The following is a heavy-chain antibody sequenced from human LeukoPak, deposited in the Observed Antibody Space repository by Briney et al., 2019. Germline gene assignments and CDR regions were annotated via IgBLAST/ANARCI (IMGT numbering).Heavy chain of an antibody. CDR3: AKDHNWSFED. CDR1: GFTFSSYA. V-gene: IGHV3-23*01. Sequence: AGSLRLSCAASGFTFSSYAMSWVRQAPGKGLEWVSAISGSGGSTYYADSVKGRFTISRDNAKNSVYLQMNSLRTEDTAVYYCAKDHNWSFEDWGQGTLVTVSS. J-gene: IGHJ4*02. CDR2: ISGSGGST. D-gene: IGHD1-20*01.